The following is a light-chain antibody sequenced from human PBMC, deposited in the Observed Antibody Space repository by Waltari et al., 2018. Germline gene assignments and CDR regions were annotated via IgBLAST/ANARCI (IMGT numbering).Light chain of an antibody. CDR3: QKYGSLPAT. Sequence: EIMLTQSPGTLSLSPGERATLSCRASQSISKYLAWYQQKPGQAPRLLIYDASIRATGIPDRFSGSGYGTDFSLTISRLEPEGYAVYYCQKYGSLPATFGRGTKVEIK. V-gene: IGKV3-20*01. CDR1: QSISKY. CDR2: DAS. J-gene: IGKJ1*01.